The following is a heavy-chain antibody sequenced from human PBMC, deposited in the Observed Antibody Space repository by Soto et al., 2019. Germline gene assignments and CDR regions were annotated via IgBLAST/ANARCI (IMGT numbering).Heavy chain of an antibody. J-gene: IGHJ6*03. D-gene: IGHD2-21*01. CDR3: ARGFYSGSVGCHGMCYMDV. V-gene: IGHV4-59*01. CDR1: GGSISSYY. Sequence: QVQLQESCPGLVKPSETLSLTCPVSGGSISSYYWSWIRQPPGKGLEWIGDIYYSGSTNYNPSLKSRVTISVDTSKNQFSLKLSAVTAADTAVYYCARGFYSGSVGCHGMCYMDVWGKGTTVTVSS. CDR2: IYYSGST.